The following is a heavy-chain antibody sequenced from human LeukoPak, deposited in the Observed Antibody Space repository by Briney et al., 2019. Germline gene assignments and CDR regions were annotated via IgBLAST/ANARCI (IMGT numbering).Heavy chain of an antibody. CDR3: AREGRGWYFDL. J-gene: IGHJ2*01. Sequence: ASVKASCKASGYGFTGYYMHWVRQAPGQGLEWMGWINPNSGGTNYAQKYQGRVTMTRDTSISTAYMDLSRLRSDDTAVYYCAREGRGWYFDLWGRGTLVTVSS. CDR1: GYGFTGYY. CDR2: INPNSGGT. V-gene: IGHV1-2*02. D-gene: IGHD3-10*01.